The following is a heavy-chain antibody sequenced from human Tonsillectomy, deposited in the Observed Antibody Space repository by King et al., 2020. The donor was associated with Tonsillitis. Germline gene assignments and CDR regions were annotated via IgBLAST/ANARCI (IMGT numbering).Heavy chain of an antibody. Sequence: QLVQSGAEVKKPVASVKVSCKASGYTFTGYYMHWVRQAPGQGLEWMGWINPNSGGTNYAQKFQGRVTMTRDTSITTAYMELSSLRSDDTAVDYCARCSSGWYNWFDPWGQGTLVTVSS. J-gene: IGHJ5*02. CDR1: GYTFTGYY. V-gene: IGHV1-2*02. D-gene: IGHD6-19*01. CDR3: ARCSSGWYNWFDP. CDR2: INPNSGGT.